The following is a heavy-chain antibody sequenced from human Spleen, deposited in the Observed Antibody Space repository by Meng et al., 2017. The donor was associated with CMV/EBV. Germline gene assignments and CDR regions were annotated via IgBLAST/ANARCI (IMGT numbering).Heavy chain of an antibody. J-gene: IGHJ3*02. Sequence: GGSLRLSCAASGFTFDDYAMHWVRQAPGKGLEWVSGISWNSGSIGYADSVKGRFTISRDNAKNSLYLQMNSLRAEDTALYYCAKLPEQDAFDIWGQGTMVTVSS. CDR2: ISWNSGSI. CDR1: GFTFDDYA. V-gene: IGHV3-9*01. CDR3: AKLPEQDAFDI.